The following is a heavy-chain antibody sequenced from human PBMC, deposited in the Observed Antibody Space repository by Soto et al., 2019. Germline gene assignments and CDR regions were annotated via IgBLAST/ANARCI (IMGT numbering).Heavy chain of an antibody. D-gene: IGHD3-10*01. CDR2: VSGSGGST. J-gene: IGHJ4*02. CDR3: ACLAWFGDPVPPFDC. V-gene: IGHV3-23*01. Sequence: EVQLLESGGGLVQPGGSLRLSCAASGFTFSTYAMSWVRQVPGKGLEWVSGVSGSGGSTNHADSVKGRFTVSRDNSKNTLYLQMDGLSAEDTAVYYCACLAWFGDPVPPFDCWGQGTVVMVSS. CDR1: GFTFSTYA.